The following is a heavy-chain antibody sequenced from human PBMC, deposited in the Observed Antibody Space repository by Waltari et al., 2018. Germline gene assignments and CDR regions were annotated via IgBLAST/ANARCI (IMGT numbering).Heavy chain of an antibody. CDR3: ARGPVTIFGVVISRRKTWFDP. D-gene: IGHD3-3*01. V-gene: IGHV4-34*01. CDR2: INHSGST. J-gene: IGHJ5*02. CDR1: GGSFSGYY. Sequence: QVQLQQWGAGLLKPSATLSLTCAVYGGSFSGYYWSWIRQPPGKGLEWIGEINHSGSTNYHPSLKSRVTISVDTSKNQFSLKLSSVTAADTAVYYCARGPVTIFGVVISRRKTWFDPWGQGTLVTVSS.